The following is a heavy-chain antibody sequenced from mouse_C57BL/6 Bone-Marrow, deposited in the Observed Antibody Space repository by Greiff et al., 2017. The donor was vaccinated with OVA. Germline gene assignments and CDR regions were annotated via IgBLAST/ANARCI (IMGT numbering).Heavy chain of an antibody. J-gene: IGHJ1*03. CDR2: INPSNGGT. CDR3: ARSMVTTGYWYFDV. CDR1: GYTFTSYW. Sequence: QVQLQQSGAELVKPGASVKLSCKASGYTFTSYWMHWVKQRPGQGLEWMGNINPSNGGTNYNEKFKSKATLTVDKSSSTAYMQLSSLTSEDSAVYYCARSMVTTGYWYFDVWGTGTTVTVSS. D-gene: IGHD2-2*01. V-gene: IGHV1-53*01.